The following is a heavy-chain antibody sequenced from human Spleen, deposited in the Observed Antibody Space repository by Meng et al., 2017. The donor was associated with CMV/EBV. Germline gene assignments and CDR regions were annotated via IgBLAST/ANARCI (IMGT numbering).Heavy chain of an antibody. J-gene: IGHJ4*02. D-gene: IGHD3-16*01. CDR2: IRYEGTTT. CDR3: AKDLGVGWVSVTPDY. CDR1: GFTFSTHV. Sequence: GESLKISCAASGFTFSTHVMYWVRQAPGKGLDWVAFIRYEGTTTYYADSVKGRFTISRDNSNNTLYLQMNRLQPEDTAVYYCAKDLGVGWVSVTPDYWGQGRLVTVSS. V-gene: IGHV3-30*02.